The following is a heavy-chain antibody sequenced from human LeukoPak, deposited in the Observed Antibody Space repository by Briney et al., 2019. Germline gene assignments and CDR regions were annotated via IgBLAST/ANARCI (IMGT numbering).Heavy chain of an antibody. CDR1: GFSFSDYY. J-gene: IGHJ4*02. CDR3: ARDSYYDSSGSNLDY. V-gene: IGHV3-11*04. D-gene: IGHD3-22*01. CDR2: ISSSGNTV. Sequence: GGSLRLSCSASGFSFSDYYMAWIRQAPGKGPEWISSISSSGNTVYAADSVKGRFTISRDNAKNSLYLQMNSLRAEDTAVYYCARDSYYDSSGSNLDYWGQGTLVTVSS.